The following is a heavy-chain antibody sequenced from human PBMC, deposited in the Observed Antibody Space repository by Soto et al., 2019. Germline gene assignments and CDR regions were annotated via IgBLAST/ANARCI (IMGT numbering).Heavy chain of an antibody. V-gene: IGHV3-30*18. CDR2: ISYDGSNK. D-gene: IGHD3-16*01. CDR1: GFTFSSYG. Sequence: GGSLRLSCAASGFTFSSYGMHWVRQAPGKGLEWVAVISYDGSNKYYADSVKGRFTISRDNSKNTLYLQMNSLRAEDTAVYYCAKDGTKSLYNWFDPWGQGTLVTVSS. J-gene: IGHJ5*02. CDR3: AKDGTKSLYNWFDP.